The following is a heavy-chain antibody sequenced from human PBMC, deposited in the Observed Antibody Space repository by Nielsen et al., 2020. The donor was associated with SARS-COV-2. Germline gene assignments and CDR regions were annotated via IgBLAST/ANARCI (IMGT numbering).Heavy chain of an antibody. CDR1: GGSISSRSHY. D-gene: IGHD4-11*01. J-gene: IGHJ5*02. CDR3: ARAAVSTVGWFDP. CDR2: ISYSGST. Sequence: SETLSLTCTVSGGSISSRSHYWGWIRQSPGKGLEWIGSISYSGSTHYTPSLKSRVTLSVDTSENRFSLKLSSGTAADTAVYYCARAAVSTVGWFDPWGQGTLVTVSS. V-gene: IGHV4-39*07.